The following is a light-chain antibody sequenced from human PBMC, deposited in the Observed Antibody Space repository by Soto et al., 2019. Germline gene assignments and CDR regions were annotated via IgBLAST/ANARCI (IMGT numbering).Light chain of an antibody. J-gene: IGLJ3*02. V-gene: IGLV1-47*01. CDR2: RNN. CDR3: AARDDSLSGHWV. CDR1: SSNIGSEY. Sequence: QSVLTQPPSASGTPGQRVTISCSGSSSNIGSEYVVWYQHLPGTAPKLLIYRNNQRPSGVPARFAGSKSGTSASLAISGLRSEDEADYYCAARDDSLSGHWVFGGGTQLTVL.